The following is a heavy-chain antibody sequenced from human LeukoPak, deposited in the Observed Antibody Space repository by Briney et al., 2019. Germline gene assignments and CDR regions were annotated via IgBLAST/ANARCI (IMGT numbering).Heavy chain of an antibody. D-gene: IGHD3-22*01. CDR1: GFTFSSYS. V-gene: IGHV3-30*18. Sequence: PGGSLRLSCAASGFTFSSYSMNWVRQAPGKGLEWVAFISYGGSKKYYPDSVKGRFTISRDNSKNTLYLQMNSLRAEDTAVYYCVKADSRGSSGTPLVYWGQGSLVTVSP. CDR2: ISYGGSKK. CDR3: VKADSRGSSGTPLVY. J-gene: IGHJ4*02.